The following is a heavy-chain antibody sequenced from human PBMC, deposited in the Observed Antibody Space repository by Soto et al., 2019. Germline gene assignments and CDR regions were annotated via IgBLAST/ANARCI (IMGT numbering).Heavy chain of an antibody. Sequence: EVQLVESGGGLVKPGGSLRLSCAASGFTFSNVWMNWVRQAPGKGLEWVGRIKSKTDGGTTDYAAPVKGRFTISRDASINTLYLQMNSLKTEDTAVYYCTPLALTSSSGWYEFSDWGQGTLVTVSS. CDR1: GFTFSNVW. J-gene: IGHJ4*02. V-gene: IGHV3-15*07. D-gene: IGHD6-19*01. CDR3: TPLALTSSSGWYEFSD. CDR2: IKSKTDGGTT.